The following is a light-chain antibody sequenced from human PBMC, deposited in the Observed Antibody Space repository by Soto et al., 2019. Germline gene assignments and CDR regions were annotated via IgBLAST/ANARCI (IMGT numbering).Light chain of an antibody. CDR3: QQSHTIPT. J-gene: IGKJ4*01. CDR1: QSIGNF. CDR2: SAS. Sequence: DIQMTQSPSSLSASVGDRVNITCRASQSIGNFLNWYQQKPGTVPKVLIYSASSLQSGVPSRFSGSGFGTYFTLTINSLQPDDFANYYCQQSHTIPTFVGGTTVEIK. V-gene: IGKV1-39*01.